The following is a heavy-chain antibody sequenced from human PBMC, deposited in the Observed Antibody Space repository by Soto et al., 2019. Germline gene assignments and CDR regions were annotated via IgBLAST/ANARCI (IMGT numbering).Heavy chain of an antibody. Sequence: SVKVSCKASGGTFSSYAISWVRQAPGQGLEWVGGIIPIFGTANYAQKFQGRVTITADESTSTAYMELSSLRSEDTAVYYCARDSGYGSGSSVNHYLDCWGRGTLVTVSS. CDR2: IIPIFGTA. CDR3: ARDSGYGSGSSVNHYLDC. CDR1: GGTFSSYA. D-gene: IGHD3-10*01. V-gene: IGHV1-69*13. J-gene: IGHJ4*01.